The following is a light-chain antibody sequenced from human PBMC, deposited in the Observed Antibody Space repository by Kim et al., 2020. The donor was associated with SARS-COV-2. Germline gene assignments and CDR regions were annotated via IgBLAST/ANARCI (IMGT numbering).Light chain of an antibody. V-gene: IGKV3-15*01. CDR3: QQYDNWPPGYT. J-gene: IGKJ2*01. CDR1: QSISSN. CDR2: GAS. Sequence: PGERATLPCRASQSISSNLAWYQQKPGEAPRLLIYGASTRATGIPARFSGSVSGAEFTLTISSLQSEDFAVYYCQQYDNWPPGYTFGQGTKVDIK.